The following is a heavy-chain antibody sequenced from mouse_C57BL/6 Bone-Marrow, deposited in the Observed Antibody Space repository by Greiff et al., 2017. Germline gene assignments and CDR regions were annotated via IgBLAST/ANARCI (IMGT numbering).Heavy chain of an antibody. CDR2: INPNNGGT. CDR1: GYTFTDYY. V-gene: IGHV1-26*01. Sequence: EVQLQQSGPELVKPGASVKISCKASGYTFTDYYMHWVKQSHGKSLEWIGDINPNNGGTSYNQKFKGKATLTVDKSSSTAYMQLRSLTSEDSAVYYCARDYHYAMDYWGQGTSVTVSS. CDR3: ARDYHYAMDY. J-gene: IGHJ4*01. D-gene: IGHD1-1*02.